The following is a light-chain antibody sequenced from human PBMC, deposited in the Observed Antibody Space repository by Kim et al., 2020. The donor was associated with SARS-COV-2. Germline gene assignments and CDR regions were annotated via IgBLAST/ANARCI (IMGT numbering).Light chain of an antibody. Sequence: SARSASVGDRVTLTCRASQSISSHLNWYQQKPGKAPKLLIYAAYTLQSGVPSRFSGGGSGTDFTLTITNLQPEDLGTYYCQQTYTFGGGTKVDIK. CDR2: AAY. J-gene: IGKJ4*01. CDR1: QSISSH. V-gene: IGKV1-39*01. CDR3: QQTYT.